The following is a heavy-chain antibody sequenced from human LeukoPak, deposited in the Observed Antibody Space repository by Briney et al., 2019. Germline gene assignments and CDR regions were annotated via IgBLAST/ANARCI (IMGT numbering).Heavy chain of an antibody. CDR1: GFAFSNYG. CDR3: AREAYYGSGAKGLDAFDI. J-gene: IGHJ3*02. Sequence: PGGSLRLSCAASGFAFSNYGMSWVRQAPGKGLEWVSLISGSGANTDYADSVKGRFTISRDNAKNTLWLQMNSLRAEDTAVYYCAREAYYGSGAKGLDAFDIWGQGTMVTVSS. V-gene: IGHV3-23*01. CDR2: ISGSGANT. D-gene: IGHD3-10*01.